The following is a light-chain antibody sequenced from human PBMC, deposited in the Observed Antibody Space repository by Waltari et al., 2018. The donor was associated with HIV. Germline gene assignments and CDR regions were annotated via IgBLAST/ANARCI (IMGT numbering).Light chain of an antibody. CDR2: GNT. CDR1: RSNIGARYE. V-gene: IGLV1-40*01. CDR3: HSYDNSLSASV. Sequence: QSVLTQPPSVSGAPGQRVTISCSGTRSNIGARYEFHWYQQLPGPAPKLLIYGNTNRPSGVPDRFSAFKSGTSASLVITGLQAEDEADYYCHSYDNSLSASVFGGGTKLTVL. J-gene: IGLJ3*02.